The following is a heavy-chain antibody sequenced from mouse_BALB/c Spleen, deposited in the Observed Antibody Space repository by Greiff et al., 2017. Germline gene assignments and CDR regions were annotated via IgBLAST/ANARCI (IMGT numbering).Heavy chain of an antibody. V-gene: IGHV5-9-4*01. CDR2: ISSGGSYT. CDR3: ARKGPLGFAY. CDR1: GFTFSSYA. J-gene: IGHJ3*01. Sequence: EVQLVESGGGLVKPGGSLKLSCAASGFTFSSYAMSWVRQSPEKRLEWVAEISSGGSYTYYPDTVTGRFTISRDNAKNTLYLEMSSLRSEDTAMYYCARKGPLGFAYWGQGTLVTVSA. D-gene: IGHD6-1*01.